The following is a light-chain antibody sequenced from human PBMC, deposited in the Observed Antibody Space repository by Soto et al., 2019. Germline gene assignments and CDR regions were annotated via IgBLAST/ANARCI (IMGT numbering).Light chain of an antibody. Sequence: EIVLTQSPDTLSLSPGERATLSCRASQSVRSNYLAWYQQKPGQAPRFLIYDASSRATGIPDRFSGSGSGTAFTLTISRLEPEDFAVYYCQQYGRSPLTFGGGTKVEIK. CDR1: QSVRSNY. V-gene: IGKV3-20*01. CDR3: QQYGRSPLT. CDR2: DAS. J-gene: IGKJ4*01.